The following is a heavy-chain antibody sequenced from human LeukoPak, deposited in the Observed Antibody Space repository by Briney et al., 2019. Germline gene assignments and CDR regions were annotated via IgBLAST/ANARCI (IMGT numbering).Heavy chain of an antibody. J-gene: IGHJ3*02. CDR3: AKRIVGVSYAFDI. V-gene: IGHV3-23*01. D-gene: IGHD1-26*01. Sequence: QPGGSLRLSCAASGFTFSSYAMSWVRQAPGKGLEWVSAMSGSGGNTHYADSVRGRFTTSRDNSKNTVYLQMNSLRAEDTALYYCAKRIVGVSYAFDIWGQGTMVTVSS. CDR2: MSGSGGNT. CDR1: GFTFSSYA.